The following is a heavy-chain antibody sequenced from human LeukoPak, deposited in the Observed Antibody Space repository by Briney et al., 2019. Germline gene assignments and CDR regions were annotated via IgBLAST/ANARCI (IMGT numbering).Heavy chain of an antibody. V-gene: IGHV1-2*06. D-gene: IGHD2-2*01. J-gene: IGHJ6*02. Sequence: ASVKVSCKASGYTFTGYYMHWVRQAPGQGLEWMGRINPNSGGTNYAQKLQGRVTMTTDTSTSTAYMELRSLRSDDTAVYYCARDPRYCSSTSCYSLYGMDVWGQGTTVTVSS. CDR2: INPNSGGT. CDR1: GYTFTGYY. CDR3: ARDPRYCSSTSCYSLYGMDV.